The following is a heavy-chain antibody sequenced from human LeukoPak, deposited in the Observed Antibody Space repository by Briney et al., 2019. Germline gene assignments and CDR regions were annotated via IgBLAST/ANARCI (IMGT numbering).Heavy chain of an antibody. V-gene: IGHV3-30*03. J-gene: IGHJ3*02. CDR2: ISYDGSNK. CDR1: GFTFSSYG. Sequence: SGGSLRLSCAASGFTFSSYGMHWVRQAPGKGLEWVAVISYDGSNKYYADSVKGRFTISRDNSKNTLYLQMNSLRAEDTAVYYCAAHDAFDIWGQGTMVTVSS. CDR3: AAHDAFDI.